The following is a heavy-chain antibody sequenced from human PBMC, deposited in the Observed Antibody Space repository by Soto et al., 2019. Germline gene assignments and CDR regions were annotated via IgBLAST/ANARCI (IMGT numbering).Heavy chain of an antibody. V-gene: IGHV3-23*01. CDR2: ISGSGGST. CDR1: GFTFSSYA. D-gene: IGHD1-1*01. CDR3: AKSRRHSLNWNDDADNWFDP. J-gene: IGHJ5*02. Sequence: PGGSLRLSCAASGFTFSSYAMSWVRQAPGKGLEWVSAISGSGGSTYYADSVKGRFTISRDNSKNTLYLQMNSLRAEDTAVYYCAKSRRHSLNWNDDADNWFDPWGQGTLVTVSS.